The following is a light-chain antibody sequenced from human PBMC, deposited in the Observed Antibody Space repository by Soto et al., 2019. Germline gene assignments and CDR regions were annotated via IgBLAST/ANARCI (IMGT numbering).Light chain of an antibody. J-gene: IGLJ1*01. CDR3: GTWDSSLSAYV. CDR2: DNN. V-gene: IGLV1-51*01. Sequence: SVVTQPPSVSAAPGQKVTISCSGSSSNIGNNYVSWYQQLSGTAPKLLIYDNNKRPSGIPDRFSGSKSGTSATLGITGLQTGDEADYYCGTWDSSLSAYVFGTGTKVTVL. CDR1: SSNIGNNY.